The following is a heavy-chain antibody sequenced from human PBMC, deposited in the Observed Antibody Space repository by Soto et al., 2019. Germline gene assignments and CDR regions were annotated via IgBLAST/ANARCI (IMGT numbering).Heavy chain of an antibody. J-gene: IGHJ4*02. Sequence: PGGSLILSYVASGFTFSTYTMSWVRQAPGKGLEWVSVISASGGSPSYADSVQGRFSISRDNAKNTLYLQMNSLRGEDTAMYYCAKARCITTNCYVPDYWGQGTMVTVS. D-gene: IGHD3-10*01. CDR3: AKARCITTNCYVPDY. CDR2: ISASGGSP. CDR1: GFTFSTYT. V-gene: IGHV3-23*01.